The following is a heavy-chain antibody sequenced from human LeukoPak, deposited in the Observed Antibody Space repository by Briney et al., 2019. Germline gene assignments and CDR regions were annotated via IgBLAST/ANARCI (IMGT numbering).Heavy chain of an antibody. CDR1: GFTFSSYS. V-gene: IGHV3-48*04. J-gene: IGHJ4*02. CDR2: IGSSSSTI. CDR3: ARDTRSGWFHRRWGGFDY. D-gene: IGHD6-19*01. Sequence: GGSLRLSCAASGFTFSSYSMNWVRQAPGKGLEWVSYIGSSSSTIYYADSVKGRFTISRDNAKNSLRLQMNSLRAEDTAVYYCARDTRSGWFHRRWGGFDYWGQGTLVTVSS.